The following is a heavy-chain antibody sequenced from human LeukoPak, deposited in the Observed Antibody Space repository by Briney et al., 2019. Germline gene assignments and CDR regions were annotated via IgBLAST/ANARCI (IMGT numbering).Heavy chain of an antibody. CDR1: GGTFTSYA. D-gene: IGHD5-24*01. V-gene: IGHV1-69*01. CDR2: IIPIFGTA. Sequence: GASVKVSCKASGGTFTSYAISWVRQAPGQGLEWMGGIIPIFGTANYAQKFQGRVTMTADESTSTAYMEPSSLRSEDTAVYSCARGGPNGYTYAVRYYNGFDPWGQGTLVTVSS. J-gene: IGHJ5*02. CDR3: ARGGPNGYTYAVRYYNGFDP.